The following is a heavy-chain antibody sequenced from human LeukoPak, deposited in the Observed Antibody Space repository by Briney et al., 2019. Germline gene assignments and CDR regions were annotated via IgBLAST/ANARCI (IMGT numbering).Heavy chain of an antibody. J-gene: IGHJ2*01. V-gene: IGHV3-7*01. CDR2: IKQDGSEK. CDR3: ARDDQYSSSSGDWYFDL. D-gene: IGHD6-6*01. Sequence: GGSLRLSCAASGFTFSDYWMTWVRQAPGKGLEWVANIKQDGSEKYYVDSVKGRFSISRDNAKNSLYLQMNSLRAEDTAVYYCARDDQYSSSSGDWYFDLWGRGTLVPVSS. CDR1: GFTFSDYW.